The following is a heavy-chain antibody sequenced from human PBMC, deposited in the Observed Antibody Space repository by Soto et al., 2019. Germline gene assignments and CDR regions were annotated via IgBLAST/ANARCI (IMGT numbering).Heavy chain of an antibody. J-gene: IGHJ4*01. CDR2: ISGDGGST. V-gene: IGHV3-23*01. CDR1: GFTFINYA. D-gene: IGHD3-22*01. CDR3: TTDSYSTIILVRFDY. Sequence: HPVGSLRLSCEVSGFTFINYAMTWVRQPPGKGLEWVSGISGDGGSTYYADSVKGRFTISRDNPKNKMFLEMKTLRVEDTAVYYCTTDSYSTIILVRFDYWAHGTPVTVSS.